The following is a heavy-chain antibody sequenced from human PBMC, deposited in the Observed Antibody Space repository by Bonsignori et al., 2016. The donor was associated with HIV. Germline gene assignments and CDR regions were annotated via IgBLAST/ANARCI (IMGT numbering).Heavy chain of an antibody. CDR2: IEYSGTT. D-gene: IGHD3-22*01. V-gene: IGHV4-31*03. CDR3: AREVRYFDGSGYYYSVPPYCDY. J-gene: IGHJ4*02. CDR1: GGSMNSDAYH. Sequence: QVQLQESGPGLVKPSQTLSLTCTVSGGSMNSDAYHWSWIRQQPGRGLEWIGYIEYSGTTHYSPSLKSRLSISLDTSKKLFSLELRSMTAADTAVYFCAREVRYFDGSGYYYSVPPYCDYVGPGDAGHR.